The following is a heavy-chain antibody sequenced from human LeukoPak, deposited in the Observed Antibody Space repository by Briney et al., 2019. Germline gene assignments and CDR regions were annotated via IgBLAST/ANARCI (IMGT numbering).Heavy chain of an antibody. V-gene: IGHV3-30*19. CDR1: GFTFSSYG. J-gene: IGHJ4*02. CDR3: ARGQYYYDSSGYDY. D-gene: IGHD3-22*01. CDR2: IWYDGSNK. Sequence: GRSLRLSCAASGFTFSSYGMHWVRQAPGKGLEWVAVIWYDGSNKYYADSVKGRFTISRDGSKNTLYLQMNSLRAEDTAVYYCARGQYYYDSSGYDYWGQGTLVTVSS.